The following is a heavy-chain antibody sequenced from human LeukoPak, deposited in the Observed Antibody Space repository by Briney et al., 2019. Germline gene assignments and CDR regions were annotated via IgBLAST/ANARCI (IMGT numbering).Heavy chain of an antibody. CDR3: ARDLPPGSSGWYLGY. Sequence: PGGSLRLSCAASGFTFSSYSMNWVRQAPGKGLEWVSYISSSSTNIYYADSVKGRFTISRDNAKNSLYLQMNSLRDEDTAVYYCARDLPPGSSGWYLGYWGQGTLVTVSS. V-gene: IGHV3-48*02. J-gene: IGHJ4*02. CDR2: ISSSSTNI. CDR1: GFTFSSYS. D-gene: IGHD6-19*01.